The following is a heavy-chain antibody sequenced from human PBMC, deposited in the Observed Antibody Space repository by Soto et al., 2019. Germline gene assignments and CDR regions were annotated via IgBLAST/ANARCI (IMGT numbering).Heavy chain of an antibody. CDR3: ARDQRRDYDFWSGYSLGFDS. CDR2: INAANGNT. J-gene: IGHJ4*02. Sequence: ASVKVSCKASGYLFSYFAMHWVRQAPGQRPEWMGWINAANGNTKTSQKFQGRVTFTRDTSASTAYMELSSLRSEDTAVYYCARDQRRDYDFWSGYSLGFDSWGQGTLVTVSS. D-gene: IGHD3-3*01. CDR1: GYLFSYFA. V-gene: IGHV1-3*01.